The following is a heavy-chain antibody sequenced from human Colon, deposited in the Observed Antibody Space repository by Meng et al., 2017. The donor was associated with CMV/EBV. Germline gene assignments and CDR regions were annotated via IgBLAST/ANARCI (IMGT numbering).Heavy chain of an antibody. J-gene: IGHJ5*02. CDR2: INPNGGWT. Sequence: SAYSVTRHCVQWVRQAPGQGLEWMGIINPNGGWTSSADIFQGRLTVTRDTSTNTVYMELSSLTPEDTAIYYCARDHSDNDDRWWLDPWGQGTLVTVSS. CDR3: ARDHSDNDDRWWLDP. D-gene: IGHD2-8*01. V-gene: IGHV1-46*03. CDR1: AYSVTRHC.